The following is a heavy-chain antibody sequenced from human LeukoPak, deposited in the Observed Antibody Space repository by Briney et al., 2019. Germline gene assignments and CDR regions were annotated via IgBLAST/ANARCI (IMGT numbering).Heavy chain of an antibody. D-gene: IGHD2-2*01. J-gene: IGHJ3*02. V-gene: IGHV4-39*01. CDR2: IFHSGST. CDR3: ARAVPLGFCSSTSCFHDAFDI. CDR1: GGSISSNTYY. Sequence: SETLSLTCIVSGGSISSNTYYWGWIRQPPGKGLEWIGGIFHSGSTYYNPSLKSRVTISVDTSKNQFSLKLSSVTAADTAVYYCARAVPLGFCSSTSCFHDAFDIWGQGTMVTVSS.